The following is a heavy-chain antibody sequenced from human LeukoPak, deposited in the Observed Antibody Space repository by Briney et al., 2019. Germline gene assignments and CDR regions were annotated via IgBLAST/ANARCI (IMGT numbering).Heavy chain of an antibody. Sequence: GGSLRLSCAASGFTFSDYYISWIRQAPGKGLEWVSYISSSGSTIYYADSVKGRFTISRDNAKNSLYLQMNSLRAEDTAVYYCARDRGFCSSTSCYGNWFDPWGQGTLVTVSS. CDR3: ARDRGFCSSTSCYGNWFDP. J-gene: IGHJ5*02. CDR2: ISSSGSTI. V-gene: IGHV3-11*01. CDR1: GFTFSDYY. D-gene: IGHD2-2*01.